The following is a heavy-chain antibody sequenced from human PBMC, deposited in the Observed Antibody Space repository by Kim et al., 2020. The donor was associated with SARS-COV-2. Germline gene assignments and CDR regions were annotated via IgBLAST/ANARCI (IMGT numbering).Heavy chain of an antibody. D-gene: IGHD6-13*01. CDR3: ARAGIAAAPFDY. Sequence: NCPPSPKSRVTISVDTSKNQFSLKLSSVTAADTAVYYCARAGIAAAPFDYWGQGTLVTVSS. J-gene: IGHJ4*02. V-gene: IGHV4-34*01.